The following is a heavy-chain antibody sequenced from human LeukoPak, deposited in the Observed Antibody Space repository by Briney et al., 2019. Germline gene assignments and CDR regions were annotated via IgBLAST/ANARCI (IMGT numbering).Heavy chain of an antibody. Sequence: SETLSLTCTVSGGSITSNTNYWDWIRQPPGRGLEWIGSIYYSGSTYYSPSLKSRVTMSVDTSKNQFSLKLTSVNAADTAVYYCARRAVVPAAKLVFDYWGQGTLVTVSS. CDR1: GGSITSNTNY. CDR2: IYYSGST. J-gene: IGHJ4*02. V-gene: IGHV4-39*01. D-gene: IGHD2-2*01. CDR3: ARRAVVPAAKLVFDY.